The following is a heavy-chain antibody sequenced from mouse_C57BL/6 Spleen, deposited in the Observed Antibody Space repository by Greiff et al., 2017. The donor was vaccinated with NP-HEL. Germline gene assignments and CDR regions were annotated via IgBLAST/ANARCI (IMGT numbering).Heavy chain of an antibody. D-gene: IGHD1-1*02. V-gene: IGHV1-50*01. CDR1: GYTFTSYW. CDR2: IDPSDSYT. J-gene: IGHJ3*01. CDR3: ARKVDGEFAY. Sequence: QVQLQQPGAELVKPGASVKLSCKASGYTFTSYWMQWVKQRPGQGLEWIGEIDPSDSYTNYNQKFKGKATLTVDTSSSTAYMQLSSLTSEDSAVYYCARKVDGEFAYWGQGTLVTVSA.